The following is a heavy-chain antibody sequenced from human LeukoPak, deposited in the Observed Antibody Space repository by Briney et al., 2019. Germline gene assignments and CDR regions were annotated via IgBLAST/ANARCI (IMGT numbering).Heavy chain of an antibody. Sequence: GGSLRLSCAASGLTFTSYFMTWVRQAPEKGLEWVSSISGSGESTYFADSVKGRFTISRDNSKNTLFLQMNSLRAEDTALYYCAKGQGGNYESWGQGTLVTVSS. CDR3: AKGQGGNYES. CDR1: GLTFTSYF. D-gene: IGHD1-26*01. V-gene: IGHV3-23*01. CDR2: ISGSGEST. J-gene: IGHJ5*02.